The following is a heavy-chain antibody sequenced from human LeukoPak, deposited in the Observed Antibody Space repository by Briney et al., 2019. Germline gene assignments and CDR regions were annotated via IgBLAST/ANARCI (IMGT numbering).Heavy chain of an antibody. CDR2: INHSGST. D-gene: IGHD4-23*01. V-gene: IGHV4-34*01. CDR3: ARGMTTVVTTSED. Sequence: SETLSLTCAVYGGSFSGYYWSWIRQPPGKGLEWIGEINHSGSTNYNPSLKSRVTISVDTSKNQFSLKLSSVTAADTAVYHCARGMTTVVTTSEDWGQGTLVTVSS. CDR1: GGSFSGYY. J-gene: IGHJ4*02.